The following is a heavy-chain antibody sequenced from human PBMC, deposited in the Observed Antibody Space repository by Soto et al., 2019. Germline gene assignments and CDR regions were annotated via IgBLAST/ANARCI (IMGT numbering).Heavy chain of an antibody. CDR3: ARVIGYFVAADGPLDC. J-gene: IGHJ4*02. V-gene: IGHV1-18*01. Sequence: QVQLVQSGAEVKKPGASVKVSCKASGYTFTSYGISWVRQAPGQGLEWMGWISADNGNTNYAQKLQGRVTMTTDTSTSAVYVELRSLRSDDTAVYCCARVIGYFVAADGPLDCGGQGTLVTVSS. CDR1: GYTFTSYG. D-gene: IGHD6-13*01. CDR2: ISADNGNT.